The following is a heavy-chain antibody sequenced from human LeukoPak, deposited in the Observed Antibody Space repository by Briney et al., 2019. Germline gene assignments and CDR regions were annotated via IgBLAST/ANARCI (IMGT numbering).Heavy chain of an antibody. CDR2: IYYSGST. CDR1: GGSISSYY. CDR3: ARRSYYYYGMDV. V-gene: IGHV4-59*08. Sequence: PSETLSLTCTVSGGSISSYYWSWIRQPPGKGLEWIGYIYYSGSTNYNPSLKSRVTISVDTSKNQFSLNLSSVTAADTAVYYCARRSYYYYGMDVWGQGTTVTVSS. J-gene: IGHJ6*02.